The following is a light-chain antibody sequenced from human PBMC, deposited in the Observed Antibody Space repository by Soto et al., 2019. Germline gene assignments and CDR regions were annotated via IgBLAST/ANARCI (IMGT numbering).Light chain of an antibody. CDR3: CSYAGNQAV. CDR2: EGS. J-gene: IGLJ2*01. CDR1: SSDVGSYNL. Sequence: QSALTQPASVSGSPGQSITISCTGTSSDVGSYNLVSWYQQHPGKAPKLMIYEGSKRPSGVSNRFSGSKSGNTASLTISGLQAEDEADYYCCSYAGNQAVFGGGTQLTVL. V-gene: IGLV2-23*01.